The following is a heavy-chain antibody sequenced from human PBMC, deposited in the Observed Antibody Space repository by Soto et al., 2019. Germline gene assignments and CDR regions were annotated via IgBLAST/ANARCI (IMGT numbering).Heavy chain of an antibody. J-gene: IGHJ6*02. V-gene: IGHV4-30-4*01. CDR3: ARDPRYSYGSYYYYYGMDV. CDR1: GGSISSGDYY. D-gene: IGHD5-18*01. CDR2: IYYSGST. Sequence: SEILSLTCTVSGGSISSGDYYWSWIRQPPGKGLEWIGYIYYSGSTYYNPSLKSRVTISVDTSKNQFSLKLSSVTAADTAVYYCARDPRYSYGSYYYYYGMDVWGQGTTVTVSS.